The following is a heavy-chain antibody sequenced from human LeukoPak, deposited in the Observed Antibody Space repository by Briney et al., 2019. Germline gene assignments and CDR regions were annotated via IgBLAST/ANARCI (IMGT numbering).Heavy chain of an antibody. CDR1: GFTFSSYA. Sequence: GGSLRLSCAASGFTFSSYAMCWVRQAPGKGLEWVSAINGSGGSTYYADSVKGRFTISRDNSRNTLYLQMNSLRAEDTAVYYCARSYGSGSYPKYNWFDPWGQGTLVTVSS. D-gene: IGHD3-10*01. V-gene: IGHV3-23*01. CDR2: INGSGGST. CDR3: ARSYGSGSYPKYNWFDP. J-gene: IGHJ5*02.